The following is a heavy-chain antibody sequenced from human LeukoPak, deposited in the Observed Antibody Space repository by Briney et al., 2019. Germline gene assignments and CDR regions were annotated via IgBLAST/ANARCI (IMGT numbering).Heavy chain of an antibody. D-gene: IGHD6-19*01. J-gene: IGHJ4*02. Sequence: GGSLRLSCAASGFTFSSYAMSWVRQASGKGLEWVSAISGSGGSTYYADSVKGRFTISRDDSKNTLYLQMNSLRAEDTAVYYCAKGSSGWLTHYFDYWGQGTLVTVSS. CDR3: AKGSSGWLTHYFDY. CDR2: ISGSGGST. V-gene: IGHV3-23*01. CDR1: GFTFSSYA.